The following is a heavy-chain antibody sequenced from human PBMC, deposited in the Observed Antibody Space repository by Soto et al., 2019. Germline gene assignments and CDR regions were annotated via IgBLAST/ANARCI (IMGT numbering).Heavy chain of an antibody. CDR1: GFTLKGYY. CDR2: ISTYNGIT. D-gene: IGHD2-21*01. J-gene: IGHJ4*02. Sequence: QIQLVQSGAEVKKPGASVKVSCKTSGFTLKGYYIYWVRQAPGQGLELMGWISTYNGITQYTESLQDRVTMTIETSASTAHLELRSLTSEDTAVYFCVRGDTYYSEWYFQYWGQGTLGIVSS. V-gene: IGHV1-18*01. CDR3: VRGDTYYSEWYFQY.